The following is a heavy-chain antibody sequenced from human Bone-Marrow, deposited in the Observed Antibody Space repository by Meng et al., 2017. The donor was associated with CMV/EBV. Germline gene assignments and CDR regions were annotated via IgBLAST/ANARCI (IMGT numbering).Heavy chain of an antibody. CDR2: IRYDGSNK. J-gene: IGHJ6*02. Sequence: GESLKISCAASGFTFNSYGIHWVRQAPGKGLEWVAFIRYDGSNKYYADSVKGRFTISRDNSKNTLYLQMNSLRAEDTAVYYCARVDQSKYRNDYYYYGMDVWGQGTTVTVSS. D-gene: IGHD2/OR15-2a*01. V-gene: IGHV3-30*02. CDR3: ARVDQSKYRNDYYYYGMDV. CDR1: GFTFNSYG.